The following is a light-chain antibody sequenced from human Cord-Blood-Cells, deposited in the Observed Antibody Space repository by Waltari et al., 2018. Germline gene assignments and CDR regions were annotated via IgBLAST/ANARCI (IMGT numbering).Light chain of an antibody. CDR3: SSYAGSNNYV. CDR1: SSDVGGYNY. V-gene: IGLV2-8*01. J-gene: IGLJ1*01. CDR2: EVS. Sequence: QSALTQPPSASGSPGQSVTISCTGTSSDVGGYNYVSWYQQHPGKAPKLMIYEVSKRPSGVPDRFSCSKSSNTASLTVSGLQAEDEADYYCSSYAGSNNYVFGTGTKVTVL.